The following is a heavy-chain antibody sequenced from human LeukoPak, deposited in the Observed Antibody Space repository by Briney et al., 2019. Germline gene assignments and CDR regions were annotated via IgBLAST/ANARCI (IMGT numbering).Heavy chain of an antibody. D-gene: IGHD3-3*01. CDR1: GFTVRSNY. J-gene: IGHJ6*02. Sequence: GGSLRLSCAASGFTVRSNYMNWIRQAPGKGLEWVSVIYSGGNTCYADSVKGRFTISRDTSKNTLYLQMSSLRAEDTAVYYCARTPDFFFYGMDVWGQGTTVTVSS. V-gene: IGHV3-53*01. CDR2: IYSGGNT. CDR3: ARTPDFFFYGMDV.